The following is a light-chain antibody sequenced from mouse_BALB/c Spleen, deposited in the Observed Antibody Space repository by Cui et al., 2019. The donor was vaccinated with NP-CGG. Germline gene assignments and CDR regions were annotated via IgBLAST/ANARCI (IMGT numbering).Light chain of an antibody. CDR2: GTN. Sequence: AVVTQQSALTTSPGETVTLTCRSTTAAVTTSNYANWVQEKLDHLFPGLIGGTNNRAPGVPARFSGSLIGDKAALTITGAQTEDEAIYFCALWYSNHWVFGGGTKLTVL. CDR1: TAAVTTSNY. CDR3: ALWYSNHWV. V-gene: IGLV1*01. J-gene: IGLJ1*01.